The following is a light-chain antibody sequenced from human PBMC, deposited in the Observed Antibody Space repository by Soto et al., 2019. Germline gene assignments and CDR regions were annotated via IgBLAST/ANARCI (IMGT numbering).Light chain of an antibody. CDR2: GAF. V-gene: IGKV1-39*01. CDR1: QNIISH. J-gene: IGKJ5*01. Sequence: DSQMTQSPSSLSASVGDRVTITCRASQNIISHLNWYQQKPGKAPKLLIHGAFTLQSGVPSRFSGSGSGTDFTLTISSLQPEDFATYYCQQSYSIPITFGQGTRLEIK. CDR3: QQSYSIPIT.